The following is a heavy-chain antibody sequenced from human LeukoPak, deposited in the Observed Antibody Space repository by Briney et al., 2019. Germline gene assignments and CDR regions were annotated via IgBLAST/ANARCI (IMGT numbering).Heavy chain of an antibody. CDR1: GFTFSSYG. CDR3: ARDDGSSWYQDYYYYGMDV. D-gene: IGHD6-13*01. Sequence: GGSLRLSCAASGFTFSSYGMHWVRQAPGKGLEWVAVIWYDGSNKYYADSVKGRFTISRDNSKNTLYLQMNSLRAKDTAVYYCARDDGSSWYQDYYYYGMDVWGQGTTVTVSS. J-gene: IGHJ6*02. V-gene: IGHV3-33*01. CDR2: IWYDGSNK.